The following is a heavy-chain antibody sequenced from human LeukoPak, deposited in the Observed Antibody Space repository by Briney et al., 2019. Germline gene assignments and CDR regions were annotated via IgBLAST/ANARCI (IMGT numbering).Heavy chain of an antibody. J-gene: IGHJ4*02. CDR3: ARDHPRPGIAAAVDY. CDR2: ISSSSSYI. D-gene: IGHD6-13*01. CDR1: GFTFSSYS. Sequence: PGGSLRLSCAASGFTFSSYSMNWVRQAPGKGLEWVSSISSSSSYIYYADSVKGRFTISRDNAKNSLYLQMNSLRAEDTAVYYCARDHPRPGIAAAVDYWGQGTLVTVSS. V-gene: IGHV3-21*01.